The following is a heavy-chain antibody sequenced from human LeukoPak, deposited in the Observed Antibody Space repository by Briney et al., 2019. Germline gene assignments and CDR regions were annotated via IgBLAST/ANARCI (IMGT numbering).Heavy chain of an antibody. CDR1: GYTFTSYY. CDR3: ARGGYSGSYPYYFDY. D-gene: IGHD1-26*01. CDR2: INPSGGST. Sequence: ASVKVSCKASGYTFTSYYMHWVRQAPGQGLEWMGLINPSGGSTSYAQKFQGRVTMTRDTSTSTVYMELSSLRSEDTAVYCCARGGYSGSYPYYFDYWGQGTLVTVSS. V-gene: IGHV1-46*01. J-gene: IGHJ4*02.